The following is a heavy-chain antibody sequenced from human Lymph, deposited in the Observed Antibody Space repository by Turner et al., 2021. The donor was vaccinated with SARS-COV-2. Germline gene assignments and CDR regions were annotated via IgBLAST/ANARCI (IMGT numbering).Heavy chain of an antibody. Sequence: EVQLVESGGGLVQPGGSLRLSCAPSAFTFSSYSMNWDRQAQGKGLGWVSYISISRSTIYYAYSVKGRFTISRDNAKNSLYLQMNSLRDEDTAVYYCARDRGGYGAYYYGMDVWGQGTTVTVSS. J-gene: IGHJ6*02. D-gene: IGHD2-15*01. CDR3: ARDRGGYGAYYYGMDV. CDR1: AFTFSSYS. CDR2: ISISRSTI. V-gene: IGHV3-48*02.